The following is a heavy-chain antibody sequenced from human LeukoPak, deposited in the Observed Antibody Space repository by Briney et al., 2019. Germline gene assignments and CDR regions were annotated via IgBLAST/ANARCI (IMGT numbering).Heavy chain of an antibody. J-gene: IGHJ4*02. Sequence: PGGSLRLSCAASGFSFSTYAIHWVRQAPGKGLEWVAVISHDGGNKYHADSVKGRFTISRDNSENTLYLQMNSPRPEDTAVYYCGRGINSGSYYNIVYWGQGTLVTVSS. CDR2: ISHDGGNK. V-gene: IGHV3-30*04. CDR3: GRGINSGSYYNIVY. D-gene: IGHD3-10*01. CDR1: GFSFSTYA.